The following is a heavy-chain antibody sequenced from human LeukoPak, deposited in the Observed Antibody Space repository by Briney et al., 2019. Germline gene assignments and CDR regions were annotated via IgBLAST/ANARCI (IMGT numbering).Heavy chain of an antibody. Sequence: PGGSLRLSCAASGFTFSSYGMHWVRQAPGKGLEWVAVIWYDGSNKYYADSVKSRFTISRDNSKNTLYLQMNSLRAEDTAVDYCARGGIAAAGTGDYWGQGTLVTVSS. CDR3: ARGGIAAAGTGDY. V-gene: IGHV3-33*01. CDR2: IWYDGSNK. D-gene: IGHD6-13*01. J-gene: IGHJ4*02. CDR1: GFTFSSYG.